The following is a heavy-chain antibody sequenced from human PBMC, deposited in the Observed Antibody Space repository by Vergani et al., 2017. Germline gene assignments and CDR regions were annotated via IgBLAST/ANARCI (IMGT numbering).Heavy chain of an antibody. V-gene: IGHV4-38-2*02. J-gene: IGHJ3*02. Sequence: QVQLQESGPGLVKPSETLYLTCSVSGYSISRGYFWGGLRQPPGKGLEWIGNIFNSGLTYLNPSLKSRVSISVSTSRNQSSLKLRPVTAADTAAYFCARGGLPDAFDSWGQGTLVTVSS. CDR1: GYSISRGYF. CDR2: IFNSGLT. CDR3: ARGGLPDAFDS. D-gene: IGHD3-10*01.